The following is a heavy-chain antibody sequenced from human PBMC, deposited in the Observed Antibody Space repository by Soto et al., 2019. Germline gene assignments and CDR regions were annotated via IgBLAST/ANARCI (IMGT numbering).Heavy chain of an antibody. Sequence: SETLSLTCTVTGASINIEGYYWSWIRQHPVKGLEWIGYIYYTGSTFSNPALGSRVSISQDASQNQFSLQLTSVTAADTAVYFCVRVHNSDTKYYADVWGKGTTVTVSS. D-gene: IGHD1-26*01. J-gene: IGHJ6*04. CDR2: IYYTGST. CDR3: VRVHNSDTKYYADV. V-gene: IGHV4-31*03. CDR1: GASINIEGYY.